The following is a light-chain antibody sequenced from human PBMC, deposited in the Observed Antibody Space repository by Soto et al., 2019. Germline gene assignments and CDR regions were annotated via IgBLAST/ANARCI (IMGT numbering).Light chain of an antibody. CDR3: SSYTSSNTLV. CDR1: SSDIGGYNY. Sequence: QSALAQPASVSGSPGQSITISCTGGSSDIGGYNYVSWFQQHPGKVPKLMIYEATNRPSGVSNRFSGSKSGSTASLTISGLQAEDEADYYCSSYTSSNTLVFGTGTKVTVL. V-gene: IGLV2-14*01. CDR2: EAT. J-gene: IGLJ1*01.